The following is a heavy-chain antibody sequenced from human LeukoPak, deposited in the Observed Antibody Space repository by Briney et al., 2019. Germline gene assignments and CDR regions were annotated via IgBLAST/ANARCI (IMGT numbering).Heavy chain of an antibody. CDR1: GYTFTSYD. CDR3: ARLGYCSSTSCYDWSQYYYYYYMDV. V-gene: IGHV1-8*01. D-gene: IGHD2-2*01. Sequence: ASVTVSFKASGYTFTSYDINWVRQATGQGREGMGWMNPNSGNTGYAQRFQGRVTMTRNTSISTAYMELSSLRSEDTAVYYCARLGYCSSTSCYDWSQYYYYYYMDVWGKGTTVTVSS. J-gene: IGHJ6*03. CDR2: MNPNSGNT.